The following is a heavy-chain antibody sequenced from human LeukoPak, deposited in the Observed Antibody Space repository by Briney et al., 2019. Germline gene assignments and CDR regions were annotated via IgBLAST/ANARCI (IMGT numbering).Heavy chain of an antibody. V-gene: IGHV5-51*01. CDR1: GYSFTSYW. CDR3: ATSPSSGWSPFDY. CDR2: IYPGDSDT. Sequence: GESLKISCKGSGYSFTSYWIGWVRQMPGKGLEWMGIIYPGDSDTRYSPSFQGQVTISADKSISTAYLQWSSLKASDTATYYCATSPSSGWSPFDYWGQGTLVTVSS. J-gene: IGHJ4*02. D-gene: IGHD6-19*01.